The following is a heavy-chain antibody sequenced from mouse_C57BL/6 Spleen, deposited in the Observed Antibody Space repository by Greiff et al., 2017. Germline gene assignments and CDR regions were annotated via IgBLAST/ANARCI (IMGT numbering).Heavy chain of an antibody. J-gene: IGHJ1*03. CDR1: GFTFSNYW. V-gene: IGHV6-3*01. CDR3: TLGTTVVARWYFDV. CDR2: IRLKSDNYAT. Sequence: EVQRVESGGGLVQPGGSMKLSCVASGFTFSNYWMNWVRQSPEKGLEWVAQIRLKSDNYATHYAESVKGRFTISRDDSKSSVYLQMNNLRAEDTGIYYCTLGTTVVARWYFDVWGTGTTVTVSS. D-gene: IGHD1-1*01.